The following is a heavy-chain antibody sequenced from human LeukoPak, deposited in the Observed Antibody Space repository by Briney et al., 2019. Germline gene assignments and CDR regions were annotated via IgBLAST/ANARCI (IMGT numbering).Heavy chain of an antibody. D-gene: IGHD2-2*01. J-gene: IGHJ1*01. V-gene: IGHV3-30*18. CDR1: GFTFGDYW. CDR3: AKPTPVLSAAMAGSEN. CDR2: ISYDGSTK. Sequence: SGGSLRLSCAASGFTFGDYWMHWVRQAPGKGLEWVAVISYDGSTKNHADSVKGRFTISRDNSKNTLYLQMNSLRPEDTAVYYCAKPTPVLSAAMAGSENWGQGTLVTVSS.